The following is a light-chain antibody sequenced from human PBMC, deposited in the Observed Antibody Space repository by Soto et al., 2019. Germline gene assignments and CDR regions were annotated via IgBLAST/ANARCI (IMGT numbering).Light chain of an antibody. CDR3: LSKTSTISYV. CDR2: EVS. Sequence: QSALTQPASVSGCPGQSIAISCTGTTSDVGGYNYVSWYQQHPGKVPKLLIHEVSNRPAGVSNRFSGSKSGNTASLTISGLQAEYDADYYCLSKTSTISYVFGTGTKVTVL. J-gene: IGLJ1*01. V-gene: IGLV2-14*01. CDR1: TSDVGGYNY.